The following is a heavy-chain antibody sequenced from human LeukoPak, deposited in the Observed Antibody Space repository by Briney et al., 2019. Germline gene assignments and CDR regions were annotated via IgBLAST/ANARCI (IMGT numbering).Heavy chain of an antibody. J-gene: IGHJ4*02. Sequence: SETLSLTCTVSSGSISSSSYYWGWIRQSPGKGLEWIGSIYYSGTTYYSPSLESRVTISVDTSKDQFSLKLSSVTAADTAVYYCARQCNRSWHFDYWGQGTLVTVSS. CDR2: IYYSGTT. V-gene: IGHV4-39*01. D-gene: IGHD6-13*01. CDR3: ARQCNRSWHFDY. CDR1: SGSISSSSYY.